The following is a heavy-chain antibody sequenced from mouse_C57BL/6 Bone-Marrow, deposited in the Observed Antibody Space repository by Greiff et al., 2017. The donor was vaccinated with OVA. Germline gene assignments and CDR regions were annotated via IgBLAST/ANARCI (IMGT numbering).Heavy chain of an antibody. CDR3: VRDEGRRKNYAMDY. CDR1: GFTFNTYA. J-gene: IGHJ4*01. D-gene: IGHD3-3*01. Sequence: EVQLVESGGGLVQPKGSLKLSCAASGFTFNTYAMHWVRQAPGKGLEWVARIRSKSSNYATYYADSVKDRFTISRDDSQSMLYLQMNNLKTEDTAMYYCVRDEGRRKNYAMDYWGQGTSVTVSS. CDR2: IRSKSSNYAT. V-gene: IGHV10-3*01.